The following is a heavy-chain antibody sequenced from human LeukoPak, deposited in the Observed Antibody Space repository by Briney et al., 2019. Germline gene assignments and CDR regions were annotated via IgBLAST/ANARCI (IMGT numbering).Heavy chain of an antibody. CDR1: GIYW. D-gene: IGHD2/OR15-2a*01. Sequence: GGSLRLSCAASGIYWMHWVRQAPGKGLVWVSHINSDGSWTSYADSVKGRFTISKDNAKNTVYLQMNNLRAEDTAVYYCVSFYETYWGRGTLVTVSS. CDR3: VSFYETY. V-gene: IGHV3-74*01. CDR2: INSDGSWT. J-gene: IGHJ4*02.